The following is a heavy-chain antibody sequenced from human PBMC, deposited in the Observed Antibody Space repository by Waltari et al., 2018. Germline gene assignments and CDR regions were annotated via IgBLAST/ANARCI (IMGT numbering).Heavy chain of an antibody. J-gene: IGHJ6*02. CDR2: INHSGNR. CDR3: VRLEDCTGPGGNCYSGDSFALDV. CDR1: GGSFSGSY. Sequence: QVQLQQWGAGLLQPSETLSLTCAVYGGSFSGSYWGWIRQPPGRGLEWIGEINHSGNRNYNPSLRSRVVMFVDTSKSQFSLKLNSVTAADTAVYYCVRLEDCTGPGGNCYSGDSFALDVWGQGTTVTVSS. D-gene: IGHD2-8*02. V-gene: IGHV4-34*02.